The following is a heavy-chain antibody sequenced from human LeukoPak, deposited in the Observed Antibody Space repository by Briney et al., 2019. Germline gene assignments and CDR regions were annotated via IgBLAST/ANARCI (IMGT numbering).Heavy chain of an antibody. J-gene: IGHJ4*02. V-gene: IGHV4-31*03. D-gene: IGHD3-16*02. Sequence: PSETLSLTCTVSGGSISSGGWYWSWPRQHPGKGLEWLGNIYNSGSTYYNPSLKSRVTISVDTSKNQFSLKLSSVTAADTAVYYCARVLTFAGVIANWGQGTLVTVSS. CDR2: IYNSGST. CDR3: ARVLTFAGVIAN. CDR1: GGSISSGGWY.